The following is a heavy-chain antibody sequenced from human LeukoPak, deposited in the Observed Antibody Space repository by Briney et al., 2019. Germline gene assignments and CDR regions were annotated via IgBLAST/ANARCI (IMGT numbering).Heavy chain of an antibody. D-gene: IGHD5-24*01. J-gene: IGHJ4*02. CDR1: GFTFDDYA. Sequence: PGGSLRLSCAASGFTFDDYAMHWVRLAPGKGLEWVSGISWNSGSIGYADSVKGRFTISRDNAKNSLYLQMNSLRAEDTALYYCAKDGKRWLQLIDYWGQGTLVTVSS. V-gene: IGHV3-9*01. CDR2: ISWNSGSI. CDR3: AKDGKRWLQLIDY.